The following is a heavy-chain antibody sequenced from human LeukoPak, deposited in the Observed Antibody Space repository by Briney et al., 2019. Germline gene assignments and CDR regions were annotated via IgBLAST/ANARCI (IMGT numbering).Heavy chain of an antibody. CDR1: GGTFSSYA. D-gene: IGHD2-2*01. Sequence: ASVKVSCKTSGGTFSSYATSWVRQAPGQGLEWMGGIIPMFGAANYAQKFQGRVTITADQSTSTTYMELSNLKSKDTAVYYCARDGCPGTSCPRGAFDSWGQGTLATVST. V-gene: IGHV1-69*13. CDR2: IIPMFGAA. J-gene: IGHJ4*02. CDR3: ARDGCPGTSCPRGAFDS.